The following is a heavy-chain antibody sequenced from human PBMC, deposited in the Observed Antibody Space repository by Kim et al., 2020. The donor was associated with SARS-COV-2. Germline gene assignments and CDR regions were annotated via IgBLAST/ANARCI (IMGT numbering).Heavy chain of an antibody. V-gene: IGHV3-33*01. CDR3: ARNKRRDGYKRGGNQQDTYYYYGMDV. Sequence: GGSLRLSCAASGFTFSSYGMHWVRQAPGKGLEWVAVIWYDGSNKYYADSVKGRFTISRDNSKNTLYLQMNSLRAEDTAVYYCARNKRRDGYKRGGNQQDTYYYYGMDVWGQGTTVTVSS. CDR2: IWYDGSNK. J-gene: IGHJ6*02. CDR1: GFTFSSYG. D-gene: IGHD5-12*01.